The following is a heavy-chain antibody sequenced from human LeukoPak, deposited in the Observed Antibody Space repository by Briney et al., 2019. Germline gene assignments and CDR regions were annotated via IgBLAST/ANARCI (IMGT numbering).Heavy chain of an antibody. CDR2: ISSSSSTI. V-gene: IGHV3-48*04. J-gene: IGHJ4*02. CDR1: GFTFSSYS. D-gene: IGHD3-10*01. Sequence: GGSLRLSCAASGFTFSSYSMNWVRQAPGKGLEWVSYISSSSSTIYYADSVKGRFTISRDNAKNSLYLQMNSLRAEDTAVYYCARGGGYYGSGSYYNWDQPYYFDYWGQGTLVTVSS. CDR3: ARGGGYYGSGSYYNWDQPYYFDY.